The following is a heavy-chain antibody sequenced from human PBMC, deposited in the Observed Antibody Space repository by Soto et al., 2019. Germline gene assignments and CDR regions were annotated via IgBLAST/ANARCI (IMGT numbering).Heavy chain of an antibody. Sequence: ASVKVSCKASGGTFSSYAISWVRQAPGQGLEWMGGIIPIFGTANYAQKFQGRVTITADKSTSTAYMELSSLRSEDTAVYYCARSGITMVRGVYYYYGMDVWGQGTTVTVSS. CDR3: ARSGITMVRGVYYYYGMDV. CDR2: IIPIFGTA. CDR1: GGTFSSYA. D-gene: IGHD3-10*01. V-gene: IGHV1-69*06. J-gene: IGHJ6*02.